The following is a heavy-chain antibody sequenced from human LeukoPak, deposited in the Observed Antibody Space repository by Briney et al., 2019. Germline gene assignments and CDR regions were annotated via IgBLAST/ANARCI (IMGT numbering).Heavy chain of an antibody. Sequence: GGSLRLSSAAPGFTFISYGMSWVRQAPGKGLEWVSAIRGSGSRTYYADSVKGRFTISIDNSKNTLSLQMNSLRVEDTAVYYCAKVQAGSNNYFTAVIGGQGTQVTVSS. V-gene: IGHV3-23*01. J-gene: IGHJ4*02. CDR2: IRGSGSRT. D-gene: IGHD2-2*01. CDR1: GFTFISYG. CDR3: AKVQAGSNNYFTAVI.